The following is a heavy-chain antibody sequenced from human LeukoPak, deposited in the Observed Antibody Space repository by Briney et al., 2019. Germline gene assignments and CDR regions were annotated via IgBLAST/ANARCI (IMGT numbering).Heavy chain of an antibody. J-gene: IGHJ3*02. CDR2: IRSKAYGGTT. CDR1: GFTFGDYA. Sequence: GGSLRPSCTASGFTFGDYAMSWFRQAPGKGLEWVGFIRSKAYGGTTEYAASVKGRFTISRDDSKSIAYLQMNSLKTEDTAVYYCTRGLLTTVTTRGSAFDIWGQGTMVTVSS. D-gene: IGHD4-17*01. CDR3: TRGLLTTVTTRGSAFDI. V-gene: IGHV3-49*03.